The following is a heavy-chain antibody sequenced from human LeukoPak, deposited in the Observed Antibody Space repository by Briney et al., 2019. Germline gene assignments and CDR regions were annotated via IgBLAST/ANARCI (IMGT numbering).Heavy chain of an antibody. CDR2: ISWNSGSI. CDR3: AKDPTYYYDSSGSNFDY. J-gene: IGHJ4*02. V-gene: IGHV3-9*01. CDR1: GFTFDDYA. D-gene: IGHD3-22*01. Sequence: GGSLGLSCAASGFTFDDYAMHWVRQAPGKGLEWVSGISWNSGSIGYADSVKGRFTISRDNAKNSLYLQMNSLRAEDTALYYCAKDPTYYYDSSGSNFDYWGQGTLVTVSS.